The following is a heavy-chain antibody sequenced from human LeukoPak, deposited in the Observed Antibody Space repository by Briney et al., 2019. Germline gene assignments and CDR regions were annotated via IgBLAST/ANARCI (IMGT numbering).Heavy chain of an antibody. Sequence: SETLSLTCTVSGGSISSGDYYWSWIRQPPGKGLEWIGYIYYSGSTYYNPSLKSRVTISVDTSRNQFSLKLSSVTAADTAVYYCARAPLGSSLHYWGQGTLVTVSS. D-gene: IGHD6-13*01. CDR2: IYYSGST. CDR1: GGSISSGDYY. V-gene: IGHV4-30-4*08. J-gene: IGHJ4*02. CDR3: ARAPLGSSLHY.